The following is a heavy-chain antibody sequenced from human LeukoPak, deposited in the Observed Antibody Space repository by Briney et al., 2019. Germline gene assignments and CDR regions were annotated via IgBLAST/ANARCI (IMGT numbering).Heavy chain of an antibody. Sequence: GRSLRLSCATSGFTLSSYNMAWVRQAPGKGLECVSYISSTSSTIQYADSVKGRFTISRDNAKNSLYLQMNSLRAEDTAVYSCVRAGGGMDVWGQGTTVTVSS. J-gene: IGHJ6*02. CDR1: GFTLSSYN. D-gene: IGHD1-1*01. CDR3: VRAGGGMDV. CDR2: ISSTSSTI. V-gene: IGHV3-48*01.